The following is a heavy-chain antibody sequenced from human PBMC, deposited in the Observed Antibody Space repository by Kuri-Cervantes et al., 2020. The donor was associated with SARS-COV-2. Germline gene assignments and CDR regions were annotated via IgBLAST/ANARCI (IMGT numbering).Heavy chain of an antibody. CDR1: GGSFSGYY. V-gene: IGHV4-34*01. CDR2: INHSGST. D-gene: IGHD6-6*01. CDR3: ARGPRWSIAASFDY. J-gene: IGHJ4*02. Sequence: SQTPSLTCAVYGGSFSGYYWSWIRQPPGKGLEWIGEINHSGSTNYNPSLKSRVTISVDTSKNQFSLKLSSVTAADTAVYYCARGPRWSIAASFDYWGQGTLVTVSS.